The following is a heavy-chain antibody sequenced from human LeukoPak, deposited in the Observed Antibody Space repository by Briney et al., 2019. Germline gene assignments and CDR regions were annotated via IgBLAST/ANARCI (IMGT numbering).Heavy chain of an antibody. D-gene: IGHD1-1*01. V-gene: IGHV3-23*01. Sequence: GGSLRLSCAASGFTFSSYAMTWVPQAPGKGLEWVSSISESGPNTYYPDSVKGRFTISRDNSKNTLYLQMNSLRAEDTAVYYCAKGKSHWRDAFDAWGQGTMVTVSS. J-gene: IGHJ3*01. CDR2: ISESGPNT. CDR3: AKGKSHWRDAFDA. CDR1: GFTFSSYA.